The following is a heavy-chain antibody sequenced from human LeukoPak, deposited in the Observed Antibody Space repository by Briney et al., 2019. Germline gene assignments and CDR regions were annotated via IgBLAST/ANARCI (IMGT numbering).Heavy chain of an antibody. CDR3: AKGPDVLRFLEWPIPYDY. Sequence: TGGSLRLSCAASGLTFSSYAMSWVRQAPGKGLEWVSAISGSGGSTYYADSVKGRFTISRDNSKNTLYLQMNSLRAEDTAVYYCAKGPDVLRFLEWPIPYDYWGQGTLVTVSS. CDR1: GLTFSSYA. D-gene: IGHD3-3*01. J-gene: IGHJ4*02. CDR2: ISGSGGST. V-gene: IGHV3-23*01.